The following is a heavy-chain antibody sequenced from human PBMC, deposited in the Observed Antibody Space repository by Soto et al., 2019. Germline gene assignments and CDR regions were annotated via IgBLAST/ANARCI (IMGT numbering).Heavy chain of an antibody. J-gene: IGHJ4*02. CDR3: AREREDGDYPDFDY. Sequence: GGSLRLSCAASGFTFSSYGMHWVRQAPGKGLEWVAVIWYDGSNKYYADSVKGRFTISRDNSKNTLYLQMNSLRAEDTAVYYCAREREDGDYPDFDYWGQGTLVTVSS. D-gene: IGHD4-17*01. CDR2: IWYDGSNK. V-gene: IGHV3-33*01. CDR1: GFTFSSYG.